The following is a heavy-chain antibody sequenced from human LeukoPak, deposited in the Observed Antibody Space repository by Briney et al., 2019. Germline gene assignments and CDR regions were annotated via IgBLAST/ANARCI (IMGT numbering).Heavy chain of an antibody. CDR3: ATIWYDGMDV. V-gene: IGHV3-53*01. Sequence: GGSLRLFCAASGFTVISSHISWVRQAPGKGLEWVSVIYSGGSTYYADSVKGRFTISRDNSKNTLYLQMNSLRAEDTAVYYCATIWYDGMDVWGQGTTVTVSS. J-gene: IGHJ6*02. CDR2: IYSGGST. CDR1: GFTVISSH. D-gene: IGHD2/OR15-2a*01.